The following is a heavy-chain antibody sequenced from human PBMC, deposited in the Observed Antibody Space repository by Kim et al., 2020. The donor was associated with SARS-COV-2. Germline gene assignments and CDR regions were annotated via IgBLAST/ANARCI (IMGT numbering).Heavy chain of an antibody. V-gene: IGHV3-7*01. CDR2: GSEK. Sequence: GSEKHHADSVNGRFTISRDNAKSSLYLQMNRLGADDTAVYYCASGDGMDVWGQGTTVTVSS. CDR3: ASGDGMDV. J-gene: IGHJ6*02.